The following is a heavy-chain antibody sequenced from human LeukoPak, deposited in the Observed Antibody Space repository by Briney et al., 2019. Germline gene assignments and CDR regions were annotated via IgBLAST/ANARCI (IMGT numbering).Heavy chain of an antibody. J-gene: IGHJ4*02. Sequence: GGSLRLSCAASGFTFSSYGMSWVRQAPGKGLEWVSAISGSGGSTYYADSVKGRFTISGDNSKNTLYLQMNSLRAEDTAVYYCAKDKGIAVAGPESFDYWGQGTLVTVSS. V-gene: IGHV3-23*01. D-gene: IGHD6-19*01. CDR1: GFTFSSYG. CDR3: AKDKGIAVAGPESFDY. CDR2: ISGSGGST.